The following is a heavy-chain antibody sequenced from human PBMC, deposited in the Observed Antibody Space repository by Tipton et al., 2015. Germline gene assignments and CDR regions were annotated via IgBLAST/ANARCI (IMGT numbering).Heavy chain of an antibody. CDR2: IHYGGTT. V-gene: IGHV4-61*01. CDR3: ACQDYDSLTRDYQTVDY. Sequence: TLSLTCTVSGGSVKSGTYFWTWIRQAPGKGLEWIGYIHYGGTTNYNPSLRSRVAMSMDTSKNQFSLKLTSVTAADTAVYYCACQDYDSLTRDYQTVDYWGQGTLVTVSS. D-gene: IGHD3-9*01. CDR1: GGSVKSGTYF. J-gene: IGHJ4*02.